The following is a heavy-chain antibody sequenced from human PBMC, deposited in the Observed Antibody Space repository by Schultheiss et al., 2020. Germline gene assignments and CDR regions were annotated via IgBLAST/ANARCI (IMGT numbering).Heavy chain of an antibody. D-gene: IGHD2-15*01. V-gene: IGHV3-13*01. CDR1: GFTFSSYD. J-gene: IGHJ4*02. CDR3: AKAAGYCSGGSCYHGDY. CDR2: IGTAGDT. Sequence: GGSLRLSCAASGFTFSSYDMHWVRQATGKGLEWVSAIGTAGDTYYPGSVKGRFTISRDNSKNTLYLQMNSLRAEDTAVYYCAKAAGYCSGGSCYHGDYWGPGGLGTVAS.